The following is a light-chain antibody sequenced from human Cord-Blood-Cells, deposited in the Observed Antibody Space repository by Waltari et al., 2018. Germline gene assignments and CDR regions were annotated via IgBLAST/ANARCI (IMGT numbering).Light chain of an antibody. V-gene: IGLV2-14*01. CDR3: SSYTSSSTLV. Sequence: QSALTQPASVSGSPGQSLTIPCTGTSSDVGGYNYVSWYQQHPGKAPKLIIYDVSNRPSGVSNRFSGSKSGNTASLTISVLQAEDEADYYCSSYTSSSTLVFGTGTKVTVL. J-gene: IGLJ1*01. CDR2: DVS. CDR1: SSDVGGYNY.